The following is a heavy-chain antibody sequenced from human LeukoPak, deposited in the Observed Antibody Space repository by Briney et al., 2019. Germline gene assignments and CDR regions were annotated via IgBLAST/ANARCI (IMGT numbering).Heavy chain of an antibody. V-gene: IGHV5-51*01. Sequence: GESLKISCKGSGYSFPNYWIGGGRQMRGKGREGGGIIYLGDSYTRYTPSLQGQLTISADKSISIAYLQWSSLKASDTAMYCCARKGRYCSSTNCPFDYWGQGTLVTVSS. D-gene: IGHD2-2*01. CDR1: GYSFPNYW. CDR2: IYLGDSYT. CDR3: ARKGRYCSSTNCPFDY. J-gene: IGHJ4*02.